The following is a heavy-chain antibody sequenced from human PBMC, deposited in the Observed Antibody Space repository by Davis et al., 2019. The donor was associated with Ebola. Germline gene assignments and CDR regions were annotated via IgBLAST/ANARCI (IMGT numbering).Heavy chain of an antibody. D-gene: IGHD5-24*01. CDR2: IKSKTDGGTT. CDR1: GFTFSNAW. J-gene: IGHJ4*02. CDR3: TTVSRWLQLGSDY. Sequence: GESLKIPCAASGFTFSNAWMNWVRQAPGKGLEWVGRIKSKTDGGTTDYAAPVKGRFTISRDDSKNTLYLQMNSLKTEDTAVYYCTTVSRWLQLGSDYWGQGTLVTVSS. V-gene: IGHV3-15*07.